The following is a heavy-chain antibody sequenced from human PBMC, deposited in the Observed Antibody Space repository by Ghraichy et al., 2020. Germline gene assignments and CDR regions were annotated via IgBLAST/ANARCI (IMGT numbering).Heavy chain of an antibody. J-gene: IGHJ4*02. V-gene: IGHV3-48*02. CDR1: GFTFDRYS. CDR2: ISSSSTSI. CDR3: AIVGYSGSPLG. D-gene: IGHD1-26*01. Sequence: GGSLRLSCSASGFTFDRYSMNWVRQAPGKGLEWVSYISSSSTSIKYADSVKGRFTISRDNAKNSLWLQMHSLRDDDTAMYYCAIVGYSGSPLGWGQGTLVTVSS.